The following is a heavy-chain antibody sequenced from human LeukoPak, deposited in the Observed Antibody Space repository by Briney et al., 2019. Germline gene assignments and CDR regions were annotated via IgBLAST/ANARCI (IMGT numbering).Heavy chain of an antibody. D-gene: IGHD4-17*01. CDR1: GFTFSSYW. V-gene: IGHV3-7*01. CDR3: ARESKGRSKIDY. CDR2: INKDGSER. Sequence: GGSLRLPCAASGFTFSSYWMSWVRQAPGKGLEWVANINKDGSERYNVDSVKGRFTISRDNANKSLYLQMNSLRAEDTSVYYCARESKGRSKIDYWGQGTLVTVSS. J-gene: IGHJ4*02.